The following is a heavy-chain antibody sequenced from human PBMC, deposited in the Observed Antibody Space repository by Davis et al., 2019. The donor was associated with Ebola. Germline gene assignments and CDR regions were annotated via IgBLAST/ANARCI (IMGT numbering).Heavy chain of an antibody. D-gene: IGHD6-13*01. Sequence: PGGSLRLSCIASGFSFGTYAMSWVRQAPGKGLEWVSSLSGSGFSTFYADSVKGRFTISRDNSKNTLYRQMNSLRAEDTALYYCAKRPAAGDSWGQGTLVTVSS. CDR3: AKRPAAGDS. J-gene: IGHJ4*02. CDR2: LSGSGFST. CDR1: GFSFGTYA. V-gene: IGHV3-23*01.